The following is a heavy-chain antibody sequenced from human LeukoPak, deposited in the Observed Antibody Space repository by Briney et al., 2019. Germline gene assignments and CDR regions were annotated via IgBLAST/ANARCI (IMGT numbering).Heavy chain of an antibody. J-gene: IGHJ5*02. CDR2: ISNDGSSN. CDR3: AKSLYTGYSSGWFPHP. V-gene: IGHV3-30*18. CDR1: GITFRSYG. D-gene: IGHD6-19*01. Sequence: GGSLRLSCAASGITFRSYGVHWVRQAPGKGLEWVAVISNDGSSNFYANSVKGRFTISRDNSKSTLYLQMDSLRAEDTAVYYCAKSLYTGYSSGWFPHPWGQGTLVTVSS.